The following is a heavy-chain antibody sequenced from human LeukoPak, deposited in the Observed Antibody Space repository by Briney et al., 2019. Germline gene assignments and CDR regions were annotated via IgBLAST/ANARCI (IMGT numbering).Heavy chain of an antibody. CDR3: ATAKEGITGMPHKGTSFGP. Sequence: GGSLRLSCAASGFTFSYYYMRWIRQAPGKGLEWVAYISSIDSTIYYADSVKGRFTISRDNAKNSLYLQMNSLRPEGTAGYYCATAKEGITGMPHKGTSFGPWGQGTLVTVSS. J-gene: IGHJ5*02. D-gene: IGHD1-14*01. CDR1: GFTFSYYY. V-gene: IGHV3-11*01. CDR2: ISSIDSTI.